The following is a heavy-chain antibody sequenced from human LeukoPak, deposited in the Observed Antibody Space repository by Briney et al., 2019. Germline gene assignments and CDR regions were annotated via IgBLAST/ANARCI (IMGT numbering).Heavy chain of an antibody. D-gene: IGHD6-19*01. J-gene: IGHJ4*02. V-gene: IGHV4-59*01. Sequence: PSETLSLTCTVSGDSISTYYWSWIRQRPGKGLECIGYIYYRVTSDYNPSLKSRVTMSVDMSTMQISLKLSSVTAADTAVYYSARVSSGWYDYFDYWGQGTLVTVSS. CDR3: ARVSSGWYDYFDY. CDR1: GDSISTYY. CDR2: IYYRVTS.